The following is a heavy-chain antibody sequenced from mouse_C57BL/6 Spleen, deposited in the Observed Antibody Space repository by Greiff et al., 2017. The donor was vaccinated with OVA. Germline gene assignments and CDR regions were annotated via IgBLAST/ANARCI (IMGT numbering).Heavy chain of an antibody. CDR1: GFTFSDYY. Sequence: EVKVVESEGGLVQPGSSMKLSCTASGFTFSDYYMAWVRQVPEKGLEWVANINYDGSSTYYLDSLKSRFIISRDNAKNILYLQMSSLKSEDTATYYCARGWRYYFDYWGQGTTLTVSS. V-gene: IGHV5-16*01. CDR2: INYDGSST. J-gene: IGHJ2*01. CDR3: ARGWRYYFDY.